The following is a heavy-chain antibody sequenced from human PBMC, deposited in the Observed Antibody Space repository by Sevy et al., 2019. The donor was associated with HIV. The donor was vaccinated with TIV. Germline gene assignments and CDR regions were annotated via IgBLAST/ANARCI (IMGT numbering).Heavy chain of an antibody. J-gene: IGHJ4*02. V-gene: IGHV4-59*08. CDR3: AGENAWGRGYS. CDR2: IYYNGHI. CDR1: GGSITSLY. D-gene: IGHD1-26*01. Sequence: SETLSLTCTVSGGSITSLYWNWIRQPPGKGLEWIANIYYNGHINYNPSLKSRVTLSLDTSKNHFSLRRISVTAADTAMYYCAGENAWGRGYSWGQGTLVTVSS.